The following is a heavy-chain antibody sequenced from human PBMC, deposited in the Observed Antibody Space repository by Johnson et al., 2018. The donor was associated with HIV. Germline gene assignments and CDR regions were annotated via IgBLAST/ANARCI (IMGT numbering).Heavy chain of an antibody. CDR3: ARVGADAFDI. D-gene: IGHD1-26*01. V-gene: IGHV3-11*04. Sequence: QVQLVESGGGLIQPGGSLRLSCAASGFTVSSNYMSWFRQAPGKGLEWVSYISTITNTVFYADSVKGRFTISRDNAKNSLYLQMNSLRAEDTAVYYCARVGADAFDIWGQGTMVTVSS. CDR1: GFTVSSNY. J-gene: IGHJ3*02. CDR2: ISTITNTV.